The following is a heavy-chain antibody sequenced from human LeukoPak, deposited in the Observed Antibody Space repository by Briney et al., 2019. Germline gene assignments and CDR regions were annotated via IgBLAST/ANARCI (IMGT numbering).Heavy chain of an antibody. V-gene: IGHV3-30-3*01. D-gene: IGHD4-11*01. CDR1: GFTFSSYA. Sequence: PGRSLRLSCAASGFTFSSYAMHWVRQAPGKGLEWVALISSDGSKKYYADSVKGRFTISRDNSRYTLYLQMNSLRPEDTAVYYCARDKRGDYSMDYWGQGTLVTVSS. J-gene: IGHJ4*02. CDR2: ISSDGSKK. CDR3: ARDKRGDYSMDY.